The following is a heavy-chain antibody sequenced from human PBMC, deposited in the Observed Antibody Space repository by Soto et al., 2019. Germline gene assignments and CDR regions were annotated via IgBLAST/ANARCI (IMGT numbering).Heavy chain of an antibody. Sequence: SETLSLTCTVSGGSISSYYWSWIRQPPGKGLEWIGYIYYSGGTNYNPSLKSRVTISVDTSKNQFSLKLSSVTAADTAVYYCARDIWFDPWGQGTLVTVSS. J-gene: IGHJ5*02. V-gene: IGHV4-59*01. CDR3: ARDIWFDP. CDR1: GGSISSYY. CDR2: IYYSGGT.